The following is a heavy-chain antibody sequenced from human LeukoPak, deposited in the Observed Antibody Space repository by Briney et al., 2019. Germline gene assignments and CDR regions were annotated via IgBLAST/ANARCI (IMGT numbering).Heavy chain of an antibody. D-gene: IGHD3-22*01. CDR2: IKQDGSEK. CDR3: ARGPYYDSSGYSPCPYYFDY. V-gene: IGHV3-7*01. J-gene: IGHJ4*02. Sequence: GGSLRLSCAASGFTFSSYWMSWVRQAPGKGLEWVANIKQDGSEKYYVDSVKGRFTISRDNAKNSLYLQMNSLRAEDTAVYYCARGPYYDSSGYSPCPYYFDYWGQGTLVTVSS. CDR1: GFTFSSYW.